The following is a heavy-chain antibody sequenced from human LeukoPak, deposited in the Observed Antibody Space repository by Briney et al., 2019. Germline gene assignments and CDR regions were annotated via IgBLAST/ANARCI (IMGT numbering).Heavy chain of an antibody. J-gene: IGHJ4*02. CDR2: INPSGGST. CDR1: GYTFTSYY. D-gene: IGHD3-9*01. Sequence: ASVKVSCKASGYTFTSYYMHWVRQAPGQGLEWMGIINPSGGSTSYAQKFQGRVTMTRDTSTSTVYMELSSLRSEDTAVYYCARDRTYYDILTGYSPQCYFDYWGQGTLVTVSS. V-gene: IGHV1-46*01. CDR3: ARDRTYYDILTGYSPQCYFDY.